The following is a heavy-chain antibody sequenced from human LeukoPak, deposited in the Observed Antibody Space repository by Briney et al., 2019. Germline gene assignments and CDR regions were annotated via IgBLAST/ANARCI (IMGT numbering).Heavy chain of an antibody. CDR3: ARLQAAAGKNCYDY. CDR1: GGSISSYY. D-gene: IGHD6-13*01. CDR2: IYDSGST. V-gene: IGHV4-59*01. J-gene: IGHJ4*02. Sequence: SETLSLTCTVSGGSISSYYWSWIRQPPGKGLEWIGYIYDSGSTNYNPSLKSRVTISVDTSKNQCSLKLRSVTAADTAVYYCARLQAAAGKNCYDYWGQGTLVTVSS.